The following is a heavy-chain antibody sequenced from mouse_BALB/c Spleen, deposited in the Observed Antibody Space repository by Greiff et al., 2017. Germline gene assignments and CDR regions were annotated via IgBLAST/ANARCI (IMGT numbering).Heavy chain of an antibody. Sequence: VMLVESGPDLVAPSQSLSITCTVSGFSLTSYGVHWVRQPPGKGLEWLVVIWSDGSTTYNSALKSRLSISKDNSKSQVFLKMNSLQTDDTAMYYCARHSLPPYYYAMDYWGQGTSVTVSS. CDR3: ARHSLPPYYYAMDY. V-gene: IGHV2-6-2*01. CDR1: GFSLTSYG. CDR2: IWSDGST. D-gene: IGHD2-12*01. J-gene: IGHJ4*01.